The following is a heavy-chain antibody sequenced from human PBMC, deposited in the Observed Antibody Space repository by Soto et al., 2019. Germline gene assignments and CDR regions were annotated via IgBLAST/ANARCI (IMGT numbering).Heavy chain of an antibody. V-gene: IGHV1-24*01. CDR1: GYTLTELS. J-gene: IGHJ4*02. CDR2: FDPEDGET. CDR3: ATVSGYSYGERFYFDY. Sequence: ASVKVSCKVSGYTLTELSMHWVRQAPGKGLEWMGGFDPEDGETIYAQKFQGRVTMTEDTSTGTAYMELSSLRSEDTAVYYCATVSGYSYGERFYFDYWGQGTLVTVSS. D-gene: IGHD5-18*01.